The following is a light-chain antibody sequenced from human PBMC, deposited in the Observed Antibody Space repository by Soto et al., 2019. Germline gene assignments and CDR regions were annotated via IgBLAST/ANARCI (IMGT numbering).Light chain of an antibody. Sequence: DIQMTQSKSSLSASFGDSFTITCRASQSVRNYLNWYQQKPGKAPKVLIYAASNLQSGVPPRFSGSGSGTDFTLTISSLQPEDVATYFCQQSSRTPITFCQGARLE. J-gene: IGKJ5*01. CDR1: QSVRNY. V-gene: IGKV1-39*01. CDR2: AAS. CDR3: QQSSRTPIT.